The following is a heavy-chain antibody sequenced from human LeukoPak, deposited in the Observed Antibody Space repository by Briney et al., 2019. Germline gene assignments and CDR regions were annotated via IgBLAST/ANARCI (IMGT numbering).Heavy chain of an antibody. CDR2: ISSDGRYK. J-gene: IGHJ4*02. CDR1: GFTFSSYG. CDR3: AKDWGSGFASGSSYLDY. D-gene: IGHD3-10*01. V-gene: IGHV3-30*18. Sequence: PGRSLRLSCAASGFTFSSYGMHWVRQAPGKGLEWVAVISSDGRYKYYAGFVKGRFTISRDNSRNTLYLQMNGLTTEDTALYYCAKDWGSGFASGSSYLDYWGQGTLVTVS.